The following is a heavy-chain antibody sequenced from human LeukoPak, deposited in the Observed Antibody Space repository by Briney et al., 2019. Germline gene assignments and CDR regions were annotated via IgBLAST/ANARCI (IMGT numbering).Heavy chain of an antibody. J-gene: IGHJ1*01. CDR2: IYHSGST. V-gene: IGHV4-38-2*02. D-gene: IGHD3-10*01. CDR3: ARHGAIWFGATL. CDR1: GYSISSGYY. Sequence: SETLSLTCTVSGYSISSGYYWGWIRQPPGKGLEWIGSIYHSGSTYYNPSLKSRVTISVDTSKNQFSLKLSSVTAADTAVYYCARHGAIWFGATLWGQGTLVTVSS.